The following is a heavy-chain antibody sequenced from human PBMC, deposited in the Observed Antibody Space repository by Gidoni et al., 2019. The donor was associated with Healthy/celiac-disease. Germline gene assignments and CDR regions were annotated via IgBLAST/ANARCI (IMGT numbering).Heavy chain of an antibody. Sequence: EVQLVESGGGLVQPGGSLRLSCAASGFTFSSYEMNWVRQAPGKGLEWVSYISSSGSTIYYADSVKGRFTISRDNAKNSLYLQMNSLRAEDTAVYYCAREGGTTVTHYGNDAFDIWGQGTMVTVSS. CDR3: AREGGTTVTHYGNDAFDI. J-gene: IGHJ3*02. CDR2: ISSSGSTI. CDR1: GFTFSSYE. D-gene: IGHD4-17*01. V-gene: IGHV3-48*03.